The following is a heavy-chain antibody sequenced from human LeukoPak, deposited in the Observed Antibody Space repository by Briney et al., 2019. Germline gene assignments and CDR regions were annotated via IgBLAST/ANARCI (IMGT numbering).Heavy chain of an antibody. D-gene: IGHD3-3*01. J-gene: IGHJ4*02. Sequence: GGSLRLSCAASGFTFSSYAMSWVRQAPGKGLEWVTNIKLDGSEKNYVDSVKGRFTISRDNTKNSLYLQMNSLRAEDTAVFYCARDQYDTWSRRGNFDSWGQGTLVIVSS. CDR1: GFTFSSYA. V-gene: IGHV3-7*03. CDR3: ARDQYDTWSRRGNFDS. CDR2: IKLDGSEK.